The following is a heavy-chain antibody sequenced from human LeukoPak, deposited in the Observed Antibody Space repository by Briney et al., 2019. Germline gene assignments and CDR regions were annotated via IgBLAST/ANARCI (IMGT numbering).Heavy chain of an antibody. J-gene: IGHJ4*02. V-gene: IGHV1-69*06. CDR2: IIPIFGAA. Sequence: GASAKVSCKASGGTFTSYAISWVRQAPGQGLEWMGGIIPIFGAANYAQKFQGRVTITADKSTSTSYMELSSLRSEDTAVYYCARSSVVTAMVHLEYWGQGTLVTVSS. CDR1: GGTFTSYA. D-gene: IGHD2-21*02. CDR3: ARSSVVTAMVHLEY.